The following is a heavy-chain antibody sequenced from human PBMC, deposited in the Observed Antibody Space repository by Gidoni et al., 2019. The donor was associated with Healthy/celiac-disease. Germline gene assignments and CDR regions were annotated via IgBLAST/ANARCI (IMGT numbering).Heavy chain of an antibody. V-gene: IGHV1-69*04. CDR3: AREDGDYMFPPSAYYFDY. J-gene: IGHJ4*02. CDR1: ARTFSSYA. Sequence: QVQLVQSGAEVKKPGSSVKVSCKASARTFSSYAISWVRQAPGQGLEWMGRIIPILGIANYAQKFQGRVTITADKSTSTAYMELSSLRSEDTAVYYWAREDGDYMFPPSAYYFDYWGQGTLVTVSS. D-gene: IGHD4-17*01. CDR2: IIPILGIA.